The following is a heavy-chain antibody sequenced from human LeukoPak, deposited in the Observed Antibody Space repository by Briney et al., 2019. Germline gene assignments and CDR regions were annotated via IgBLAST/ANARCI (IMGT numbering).Heavy chain of an antibody. CDR3: ARDVRYSSSSQFDY. CDR2: IYYSGST. D-gene: IGHD6-6*01. V-gene: IGHV4-31*03. CDR1: GGSLSSGGYY. J-gene: IGHJ4*02. Sequence: PSETLSLTCTVSGGSLSSGGYYWSWNRPHPCKGLESIGYIYYSGSTYYNPSLKSRVTISVDTSKNQFSLKLSSVTAADTAVYYCARDVRYSSSSQFDYWGQGTLVTVSS.